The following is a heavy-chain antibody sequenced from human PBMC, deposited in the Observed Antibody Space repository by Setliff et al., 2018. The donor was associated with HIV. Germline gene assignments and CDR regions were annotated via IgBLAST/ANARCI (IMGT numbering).Heavy chain of an antibody. J-gene: IGHJ3*02. V-gene: IGHV3-66*04. CDR3: ARLFYYDSGGRAFDI. D-gene: IGHD3-22*01. CDR2: IYSGGRT. CDR1: GFTVSSNY. Sequence: PGGSLRLSCTASGFTVSSNYMNWVRQAPRKGLEWVSVIYSGGRTNYADSVKGRFTISRDNSKNTLYLQMNSLRAEDTAVYYCARLFYYDSGGRAFDIWGQGTMVTVSS.